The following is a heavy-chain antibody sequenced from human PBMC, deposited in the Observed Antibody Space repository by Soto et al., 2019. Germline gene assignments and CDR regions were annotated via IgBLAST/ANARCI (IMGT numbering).Heavy chain of an antibody. CDR3: ARLDLAYYGLDV. J-gene: IGHJ6*02. CDR1: GASIDSKSYY. D-gene: IGHD3-9*01. V-gene: IGHV4-39*01. Sequence: QLQLQESGPGLVKPSATLSLTCSVPGASIDSKSYYWAWIRQPPGKGLEWIGNIFYAGDTYYSPSLKSRLTISVDLSQTQFSLRLSSVTAADTALYYCARLDLAYYGLDVWGQGATILVSS. CDR2: IFYAGDT.